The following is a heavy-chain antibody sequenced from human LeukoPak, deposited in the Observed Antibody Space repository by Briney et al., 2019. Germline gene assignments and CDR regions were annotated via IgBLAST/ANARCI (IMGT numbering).Heavy chain of an antibody. D-gene: IGHD2-15*01. V-gene: IGHV1-2*02. J-gene: IGHJ1*01. CDR1: GYTFANFG. CDR2: INPNSGGT. CDR3: ARADCSGGSCYSGAEYFQH. Sequence: GASVKVSCKASGYTFANFGIIWVRQAPGQGLEWMGWINPNSGGTNYAQKFQGRVTMTRDTSISTAYMELSRLRSDDTAVYYCARADCSGGSCYSGAEYFQHWGQGTLVTVSS.